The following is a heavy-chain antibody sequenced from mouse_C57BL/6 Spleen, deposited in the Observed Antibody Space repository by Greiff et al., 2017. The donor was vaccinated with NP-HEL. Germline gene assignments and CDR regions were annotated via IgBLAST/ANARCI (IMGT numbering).Heavy chain of an antibody. CDR2: ISSGGSYT. J-gene: IGHJ4*01. V-gene: IGHV5-6*02. Sequence: DVKLVESGGDLVKPGGSLKLSCAASGFTFSSYGMSWVRQTPDKRLEWVATISSGGSYTYYPDSVKGRFTISRDNAKNTLYLQMSSLKSEDTAMYYCARGETTVPHYYAMDYWGQGTSVTVSS. CDR3: ARGETTVPHYYAMDY. CDR1: GFTFSSYG. D-gene: IGHD1-1*01.